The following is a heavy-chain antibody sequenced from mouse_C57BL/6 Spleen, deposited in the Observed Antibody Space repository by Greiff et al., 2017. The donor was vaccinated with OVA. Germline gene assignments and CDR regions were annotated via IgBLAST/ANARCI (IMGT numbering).Heavy chain of an antibody. V-gene: IGHV1-52*01. CDR2: IDPSDSET. CDR1: GYTFTSYW. Sequence: VQLKQPGAELVRPGSSVKLSCKASGYTFTSYWMHWVKQSPIQGLEWIGNIDPSDSETHYNQKFKDKATLTVDKSSSTAYMQLSSLTSEDSAVYYCARGIYYDYDAAMDYWGQGTSVTVSS. CDR3: ARGIYYDYDAAMDY. J-gene: IGHJ4*01. D-gene: IGHD2-4*01.